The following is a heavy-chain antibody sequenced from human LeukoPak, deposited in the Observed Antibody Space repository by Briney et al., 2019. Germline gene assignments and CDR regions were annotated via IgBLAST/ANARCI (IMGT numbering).Heavy chain of an antibody. CDR3: ARFFWTGSKRLEC. V-gene: IGHV4-59*08. D-gene: IGHD3/OR15-3a*01. CDR2: IYYSGST. Sequence: SETLSLTCTVSGGSISGFYWSWIRQPPGKGLEWIGYIYYSGSTIYNPSLRSRVTMSVDPSKNQFSLKVTSVTAADTAVYYCARFFWTGSKRLECWGQGILVTVSS. CDR1: GGSISGFY. J-gene: IGHJ4*02.